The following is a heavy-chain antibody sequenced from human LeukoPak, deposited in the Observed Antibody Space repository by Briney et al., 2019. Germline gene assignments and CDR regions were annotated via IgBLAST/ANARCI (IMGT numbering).Heavy chain of an antibody. CDR2: ISGSGGNT. J-gene: IGHJ4*02. V-gene: IGHV3-23*01. CDR1: GFTFSSYA. Sequence: GGSLRLSCAASGFTFSSYAMSWVRQAPGKGLEWVSAISGSGGNTYYADSVRGRFTISRDNSKNTVYLQMNSLRAEDTAVYSRVRCSGDSCYGEYYFDYWGQGTLVTVSS. CDR3: VRCSGDSCYGEYYFDY. D-gene: IGHD2-15*01.